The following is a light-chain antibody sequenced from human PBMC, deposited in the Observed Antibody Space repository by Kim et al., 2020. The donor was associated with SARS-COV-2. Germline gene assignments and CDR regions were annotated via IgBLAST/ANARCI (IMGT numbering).Light chain of an antibody. CDR3: QQYGTSPPYT. J-gene: IGKJ2*01. Sequence: STGERATLSGRASQSVSSSYLAWYQQKPGQAPRLLIYGASSRATGIPDRFSGSGSGTDFTLTISRLEPEDFAVYYCQQYGTSPPYTFGQGTELEI. CDR1: QSVSSSY. V-gene: IGKV3-20*01. CDR2: GAS.